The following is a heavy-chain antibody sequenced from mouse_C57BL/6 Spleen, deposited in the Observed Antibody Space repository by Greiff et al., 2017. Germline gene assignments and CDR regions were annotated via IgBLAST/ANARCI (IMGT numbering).Heavy chain of an antibody. D-gene: IGHD2-2*01. CDR1: GYTFTSYW. CDR2: IYPSDSET. Sequence: QVQLQQPGAELVRPGSSVKLSCKASGYTFTSYWMDWVKQRPGQGLEWIGNIYPSDSETHYNQKFKDKATLTVDKSSSTAYMQLSSLTSEDSAVYYCARLGGYQEDYAMDYWGQGTSVTVSS. CDR3: ARLGGYQEDYAMDY. V-gene: IGHV1-61*01. J-gene: IGHJ4*01.